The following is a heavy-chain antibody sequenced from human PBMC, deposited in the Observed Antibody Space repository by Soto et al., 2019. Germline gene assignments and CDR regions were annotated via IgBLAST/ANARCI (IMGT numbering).Heavy chain of an antibody. CDR3: ATFYGGDCTTTTCYGDFDY. CDR1: GGIFNRYS. J-gene: IGHJ4*02. V-gene: IGHV1-69*02. Sequence: QVQLVQSGAEVKKPGSSAKVSCKASGGIFNRYSVSWVRQAPGQGLEWMGRIIPLFGITNYAQKFQGRVMITADKSTNTAYMEVNGLRSEDTALYYCATFYGGDCTTTTCYGDFDYWGQGTLVTVTS. D-gene: IGHD2-2*01. CDR2: IIPLFGIT.